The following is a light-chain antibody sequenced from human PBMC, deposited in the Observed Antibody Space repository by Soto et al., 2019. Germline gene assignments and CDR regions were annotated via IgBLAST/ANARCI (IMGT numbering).Light chain of an antibody. CDR1: SSNIGNNY. CDR2: DNE. J-gene: IGLJ2*01. V-gene: IGLV1-51*01. Sequence: QSVLTQPPSVSAAPGQKVTISCSGSSSNIGNNYVSWYQQLPGTAPKLLIYDNEVRPSGIPDRFSGSKSGTSATLDITGLQTGDEGDYYCGTWDSSLSAVFGGGTKVTVL. CDR3: GTWDSSLSAV.